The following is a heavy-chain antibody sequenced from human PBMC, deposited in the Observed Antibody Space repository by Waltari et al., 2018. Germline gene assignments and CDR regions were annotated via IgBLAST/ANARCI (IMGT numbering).Heavy chain of an antibody. CDR1: GSTFAIYA. CDR2: ISGTGATT. V-gene: IGHV3-23*01. D-gene: IGHD3-10*01. CDR3: AKGQSQYGSGSWLDY. J-gene: IGHJ4*02. Sequence: EVQLLASGGGLGQPGGSLRLSCAASGSTFAIYAMTWVRQAPGKGLEWVSSISGTGATTYYADSVKGQFTVSRDSAKNTVFLQMNRLRVEDTAIYYCAKGQSQYGSGSWLDYWGQGTLVTVSS.